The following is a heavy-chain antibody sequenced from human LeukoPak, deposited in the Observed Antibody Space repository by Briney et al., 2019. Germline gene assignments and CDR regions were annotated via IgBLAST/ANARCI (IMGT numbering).Heavy chain of an antibody. J-gene: IGHJ3*02. V-gene: IGHV1-46*03. CDR3: ARDLRLRFLEWLSPNDAFDI. D-gene: IGHD3-3*01. Sequence: APVKVSCKASGYTFTSYYMHWVRQAPGQGLEWMGIINPSGGSTSYAQKFQGRVTMTRDTSTSTVYMELSSLRSEDTAVYYCARDLRLRFLEWLSPNDAFDIWGQGTMVTVSS. CDR2: INPSGGST. CDR1: GYTFTSYY.